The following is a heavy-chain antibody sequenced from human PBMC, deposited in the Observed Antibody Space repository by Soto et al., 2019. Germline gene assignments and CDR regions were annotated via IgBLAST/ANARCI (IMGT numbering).Heavy chain of an antibody. J-gene: IGHJ3*02. D-gene: IGHD6-13*01. V-gene: IGHV1-18*01. CDR3: ARDRGPQYSSSWYLSAFDI. CDR2: ISAYNGNT. Sequence: ASVKVSCKASGYTFTSYGISWVRQAPGQGLEWMGWISAYNGNTNYAQKLQGRVTMTTDTSTSTAYMELRSLRSDDTAVYYCARDRGPQYSSSWYLSAFDIWGQGTMVTVS. CDR1: GYTFTSYG.